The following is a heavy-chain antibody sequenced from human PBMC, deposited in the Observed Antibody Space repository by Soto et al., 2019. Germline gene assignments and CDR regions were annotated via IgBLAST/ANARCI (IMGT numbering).Heavy chain of an antibody. CDR3: ARARAPGWFAP. J-gene: IGHJ5*02. Sequence: EVQLVESGGGLVQPGGSLRLSCAASGFTFSSYWMHWVRQAPGKGLVWVSRINSDGISIIYADSMKGRFTISRDNAKNALYLQLNSLRDEDAALYYCARARAPGWFAPWGQGTLVTVSS. V-gene: IGHV3-74*01. CDR1: GFTFSSYW. CDR2: INSDGISI.